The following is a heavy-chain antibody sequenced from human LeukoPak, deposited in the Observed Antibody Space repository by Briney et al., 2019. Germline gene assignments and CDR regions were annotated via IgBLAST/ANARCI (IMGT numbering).Heavy chain of an antibody. D-gene: IGHD3-10*01. Sequence: GGSLRLSCAASGFTFSTYWMSWVRQAPGKGLEWVASIRRDGSEEYYVDSVKGRFSISRDNAKNSLYLQMNSLRAEDTAVYYCARASMLRGAIDAFDIWGQGTTVTVSS. V-gene: IGHV3-7*01. J-gene: IGHJ3*02. CDR2: IRRDGSEE. CDR1: GFTFSTYW. CDR3: ARASMLRGAIDAFDI.